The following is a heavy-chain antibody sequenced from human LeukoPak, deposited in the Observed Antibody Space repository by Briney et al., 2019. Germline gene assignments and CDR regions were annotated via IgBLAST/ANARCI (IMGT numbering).Heavy chain of an antibody. J-gene: IGHJ4*02. CDR1: GYTFTNFD. CDR2: INTDTENP. CDR3: ARGSPTVTTFPDY. D-gene: IGHD4-17*01. Sequence: ASVKVSCKASGYTFTNFDINWVRQAPGQGLEWMGWINTDTENPTYAPGFTGRFVFSLDTSVNTAYLQISSLKAEDTAVYYCARGSPTVTTFPDYWGQGTLVTVSS. V-gene: IGHV7-4-1*02.